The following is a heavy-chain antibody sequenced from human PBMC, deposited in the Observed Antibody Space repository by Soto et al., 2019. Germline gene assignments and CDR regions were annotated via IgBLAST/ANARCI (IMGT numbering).Heavy chain of an antibody. Sequence: VQLQQSGPGRVKPSGTLSLTCAVSGGSVSSSNWWTWVRQSPGKGREWIGDIYHIGSTDYNPSLRGRATISVHKTNNQFSLTLKYVTAADTAVYYCAALHHRIEVTVLPIPTWGQGTLVTVSS. CDR2: IYHIGST. CDR3: AALHHRIEVTVLPIPT. V-gene: IGHV4-4*02. J-gene: IGHJ5*02. CDR1: GGSVSSSNW. D-gene: IGHD2-15*01.